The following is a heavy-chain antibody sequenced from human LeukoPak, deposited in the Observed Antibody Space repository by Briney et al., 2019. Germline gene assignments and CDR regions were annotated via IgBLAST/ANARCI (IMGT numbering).Heavy chain of an antibody. J-gene: IGHJ6*02. CDR2: ITTSGRGT. Sequence: PGGSLRLSCAASGLTFSTYSMRWVRQAPGKGLEWVSTITTSGRGTHYADSVKGRFSISRDNSKNTLYLQMNSLRAEDTAIYYCAEGKSGSGSDVWGQGTTVIVSS. D-gene: IGHD3-10*01. CDR3: AEGKSGSGSDV. CDR1: GLTFSTYS. V-gene: IGHV3-23*01.